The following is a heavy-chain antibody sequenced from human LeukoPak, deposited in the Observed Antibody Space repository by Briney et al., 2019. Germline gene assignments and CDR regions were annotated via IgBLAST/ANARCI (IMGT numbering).Heavy chain of an antibody. Sequence: SETLSLTCTVSGYSISSGYYWGWIRQPPGKGLEWIGSIYHSGSTYYNPSLKSRVTISVDTSKNQFSLKLSSVTAADTAVYYCARESVLMMYAKQIDYWGQGTLVTVSS. D-gene: IGHD2-8*01. CDR1: GYSISSGYY. J-gene: IGHJ4*02. V-gene: IGHV4-38-2*02. CDR3: ARESVLMMYAKQIDY. CDR2: IYHSGST.